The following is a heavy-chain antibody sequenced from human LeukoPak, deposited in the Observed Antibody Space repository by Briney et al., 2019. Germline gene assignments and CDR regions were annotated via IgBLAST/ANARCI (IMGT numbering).Heavy chain of an antibody. D-gene: IGHD2-2*01. Sequence: GGSLRLSCAASGFSFSDYWMHWVRQAPGKGLVWVSRINKDGSSTSYADSVKGRFTISRDNAKNTLLLQMNSLTAEDTSVYYCVRETIVPADRGYFYFYMDVWGSGTTVAASS. CDR1: GFSFSDYW. V-gene: IGHV3-74*01. J-gene: IGHJ6*03. CDR3: VRETIVPADRGYFYFYMDV. CDR2: INKDGSST.